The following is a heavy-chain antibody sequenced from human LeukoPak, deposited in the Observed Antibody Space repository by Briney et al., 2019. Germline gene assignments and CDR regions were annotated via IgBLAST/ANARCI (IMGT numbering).Heavy chain of an antibody. D-gene: IGHD3-16*01. Sequence: GASVKVSCKASGYTFTGYYMHWVRQAPGQELEWMGWINPNSGGTNYAQKFQGRVTMTRDTSISTAYMELSRLRSDDTAVYYCARVYDYYYYYGMDVWGQGTTVTVSS. CDR1: GYTFTGYY. CDR3: ARVYDYYYYYGMDV. V-gene: IGHV1-2*02. J-gene: IGHJ6*02. CDR2: INPNSGGT.